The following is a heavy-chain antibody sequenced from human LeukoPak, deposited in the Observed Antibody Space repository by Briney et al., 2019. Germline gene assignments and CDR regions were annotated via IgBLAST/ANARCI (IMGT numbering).Heavy chain of an antibody. J-gene: IGHJ4*02. CDR3: ARDGYYDSSGYY. CDR2: IYYSGST. D-gene: IGHD3-22*01. V-gene: IGHV4-39*07. CDR1: GGSISSSSYY. Sequence: SETLSLTRTVSGGSISSSSYYWGWIRQPPGKGLEWIGSIYYSGSTYYNPSLKSRVTISVDTSKNQFSLKLSSVTAADTAVYYCARDGYYDSSGYYWGQGTLVTVSS.